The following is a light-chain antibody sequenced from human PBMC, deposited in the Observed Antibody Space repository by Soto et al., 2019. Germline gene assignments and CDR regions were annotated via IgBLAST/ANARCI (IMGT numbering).Light chain of an antibody. J-gene: IGKJ2*01. Sequence: DIQMTQSPSTLSASVGDRVTITCRASQSISSWLAWYQQKPGTAPRLLIYKASTLESGVPSRFSGIRSGTEFTLSVSSLQPDDCATYYCQQYNDSFPYTFGQGTKLEI. V-gene: IGKV1-5*03. CDR1: QSISSW. CDR3: QQYNDSFPYT. CDR2: KAS.